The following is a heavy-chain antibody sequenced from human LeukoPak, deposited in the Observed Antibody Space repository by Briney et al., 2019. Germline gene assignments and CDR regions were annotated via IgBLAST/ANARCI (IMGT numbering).Heavy chain of an antibody. CDR2: INYSGST. CDR3: ARDPLSTNDFDI. J-gene: IGHJ3*02. D-gene: IGHD1-1*01. CDR1: GGSITNSY. V-gene: IGHV4-59*01. Sequence: SETLSLTCTVSGGSITNSYWNWIRQSPGKGLEWIGYINYSGSTNYNPSLKSRVTISVDTSKNQFSLKLSSVTAADTAVYFSARDPLSTNDFDIWGQGTMVTVSS.